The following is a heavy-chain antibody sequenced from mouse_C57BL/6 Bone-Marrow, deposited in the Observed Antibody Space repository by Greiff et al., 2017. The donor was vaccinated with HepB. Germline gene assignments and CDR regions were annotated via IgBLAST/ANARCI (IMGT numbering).Heavy chain of an antibody. Sequence: EVMLVESGPGMVKPSQSLSLTCTVTGYSITSGYDWHWIRHFPGNKLEWMGYISYSGSTNYNPSLKSRISITHDTSKNHFFLKLNSVTTEDTATYYCARDGTHWYFDVWGTGTTVTVSS. J-gene: IGHJ1*03. CDR3: ARDGTHWYFDV. CDR2: ISYSGST. V-gene: IGHV3-1*01. CDR1: GYSITSGYD. D-gene: IGHD1-1*01.